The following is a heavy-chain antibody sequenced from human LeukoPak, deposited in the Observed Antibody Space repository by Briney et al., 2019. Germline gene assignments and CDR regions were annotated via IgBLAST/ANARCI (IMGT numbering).Heavy chain of an antibody. V-gene: IGHV4-4*02. CDR2: IYHSGST. CDR3: ARGGRYYFDY. Sequence: SETLSLTCAVSGGSISSSHWWSWVRQPPGKGLEWIGEIYHSGSTNYNPSLKGRVTISVDTSKNQFSLKLSSVTAADTAVYYCARGGRYYFDYWGQGTLVTVSS. J-gene: IGHJ4*02. D-gene: IGHD3-16*01. CDR1: GGSISSSHW.